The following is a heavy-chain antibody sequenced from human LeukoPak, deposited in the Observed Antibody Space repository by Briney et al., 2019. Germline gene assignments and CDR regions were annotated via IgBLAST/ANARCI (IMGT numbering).Heavy chain of an antibody. Sequence: PGGSLRLSCAASGCTFSRSGMRWIRQAPGEGLEWVASINQDGSVQYYVDSVKGRFTISRDNAKNSLYLQMNSLRAEDTAVYYCARDSPFTYFDYSGQGTLVTVSS. CDR2: INQDGSVQ. CDR3: ARDSPFTYFDY. J-gene: IGHJ4*02. V-gene: IGHV3-7*01. CDR1: GCTFSRSG.